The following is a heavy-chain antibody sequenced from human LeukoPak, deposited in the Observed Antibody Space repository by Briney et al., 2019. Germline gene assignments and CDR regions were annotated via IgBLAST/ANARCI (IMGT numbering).Heavy chain of an antibody. D-gene: IGHD1-26*01. V-gene: IGHV3-66*01. Sequence: GGSLRLSCAASGFTVTTNYMTWVRQAPGKGLEWVSIIYSGGYTDYADSVKGRFTISRDNSKNTLDLQMKSLRAEDTAVYYCARRLEYSGSKGVFDYWGQGTLVTVSS. CDR3: ARRLEYSGSKGVFDY. CDR1: GFTVTTNY. CDR2: IYSGGYT. J-gene: IGHJ4*02.